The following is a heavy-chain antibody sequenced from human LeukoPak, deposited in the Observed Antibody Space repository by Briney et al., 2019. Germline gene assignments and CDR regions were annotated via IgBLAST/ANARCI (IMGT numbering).Heavy chain of an antibody. CDR2: IYSSGIT. J-gene: IGHJ5*02. Sequence: SETLSLTCNVSGGSFGNYYWYWIRQSPGKGLEWIGYIYSSGITNYNPSLKTRVTISLGPSKNQFSLNVSPVSASDTAVYFCARQGYGDYGGWFDPWGQGIPVIVSS. CDR1: GGSFGNYY. V-gene: IGHV4-59*08. CDR3: ARQGYGDYGGWFDP. D-gene: IGHD4-17*01.